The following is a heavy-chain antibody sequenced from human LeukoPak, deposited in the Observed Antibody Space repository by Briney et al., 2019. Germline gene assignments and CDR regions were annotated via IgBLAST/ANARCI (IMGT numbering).Heavy chain of an antibody. J-gene: IGHJ5*02. V-gene: IGHV1-2*06. CDR1: GYTFTGYY. Sequence: GAAVTVSSKAPGYTFTGYYMHWVRQAPGQGLEWMGRINPNRGGTNTAQNFQGRVTMTRDTSTSTAYMELSRLRSDATAVYYCATRDGSGIAVAVYNWFDPWGQGTLVTVSS. CDR2: INPNRGGT. CDR3: ATRDGSGIAVAVYNWFDP. D-gene: IGHD6-19*01.